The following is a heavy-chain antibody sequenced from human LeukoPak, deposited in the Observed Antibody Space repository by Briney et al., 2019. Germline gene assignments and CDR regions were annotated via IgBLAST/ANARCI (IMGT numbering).Heavy chain of an antibody. CDR1: GYSITTYW. V-gene: IGHV5-51*01. Sequence: GESLKISCQGSGYSITTYWIGWVRQKPGKGLEWLGSIYPGDSDTTYNPSFQGQVTISVDKSISTAYLHWSSLRASDTAMYYCTTMRELEFEEYYFDSWGQGTLVTVSS. D-gene: IGHD1-1*01. J-gene: IGHJ4*02. CDR2: IYPGDSDT. CDR3: TTMRELEFEEYYFDS.